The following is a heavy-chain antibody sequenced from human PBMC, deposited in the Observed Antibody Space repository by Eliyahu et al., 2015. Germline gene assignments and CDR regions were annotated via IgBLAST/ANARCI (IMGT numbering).Heavy chain of an antibody. V-gene: IGHV3-23*01. D-gene: IGHD4-17*01. CDR2: ISGSGDST. J-gene: IGHJ4*02. Sequence: LLESGXGLVQPGGSLRLSCAASGFXFSSYAMXWVRQAPGEGLEWVSTISGSGDSTYYADSVKGRFTISRDSSKNTLYLQMNSLRAEDTALYYCAKADYAFDYWGQGTLVTVSS. CDR1: GFXFSSYA. CDR3: AKADYAFDY.